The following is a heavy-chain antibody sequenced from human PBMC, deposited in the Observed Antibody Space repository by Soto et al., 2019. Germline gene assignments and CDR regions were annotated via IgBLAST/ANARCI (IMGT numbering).Heavy chain of an antibody. CDR2: IYHSGST. J-gene: IGHJ6*02. Sequence: QVQLQESGPGLVKPSGTLSLTCAVSGGSISSSNWWSWVRQPPGKGLEWIGDIYHSGSTNYNPSLKSRVTTAVDKSKNQLPQKLSSVTAANTAVNYGASRITGTRSGYDGMDVWGQGTTVTVSS. V-gene: IGHV4-4*02. CDR1: GGSISSSNW. D-gene: IGHD1-7*01. CDR3: ASRITGTRSGYDGMDV.